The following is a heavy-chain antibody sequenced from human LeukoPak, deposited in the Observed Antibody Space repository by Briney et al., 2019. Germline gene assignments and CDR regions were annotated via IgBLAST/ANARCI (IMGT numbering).Heavy chain of an antibody. V-gene: IGHV3-21*06. D-gene: IGHD3-10*01. CDR3: ARGAYGSGTSLGY. CDR1: GFTFSDYT. Sequence: GGSLRLSCAASGFTFSDYTMNWVRQAPGKGLELVSSISTSSSYIYFADSVRGRFTISRDNAKNSLYLRMNSLRAEDTAVYYCARGAYGSGTSLGYWGPGTLVTVSS. J-gene: IGHJ4*02. CDR2: ISTSSSYI.